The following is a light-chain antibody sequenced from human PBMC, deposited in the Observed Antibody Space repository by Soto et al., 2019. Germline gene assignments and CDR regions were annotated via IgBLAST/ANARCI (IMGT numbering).Light chain of an antibody. CDR1: QYVARN. V-gene: IGKV3-15*01. Sequence: IVVSQSPATLSVSPGERVTLSCRASQYVARNFAWYQQKPGQPPRLLIYGASERSTSTPPTLRGSVSGTDFTLTISSLQSEDLAGYYCRQCNNGPEYSFCQGTKLEFK. CDR2: GAS. J-gene: IGKJ2*01. CDR3: RQCNNGPEYS.